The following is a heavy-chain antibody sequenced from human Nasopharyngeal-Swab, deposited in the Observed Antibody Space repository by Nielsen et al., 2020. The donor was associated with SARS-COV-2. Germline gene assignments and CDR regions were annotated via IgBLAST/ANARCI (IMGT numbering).Heavy chain of an antibody. CDR1: GCTFTDYY. Sequence: ASVKVSCKATGCTFTDYYIHWVRQAPGQGLEWMGIVNPIGSRTFYAQKFQGRVTLTSDTSTSTVYLELKSLRSEDTAVYYCARDLGDGHNSNDYWGQGTLVTVSS. CDR3: ARDLGDGHNSNDY. J-gene: IGHJ4*02. CDR2: VNPIGSRT. D-gene: IGHD5-24*01. V-gene: IGHV1-46*01.